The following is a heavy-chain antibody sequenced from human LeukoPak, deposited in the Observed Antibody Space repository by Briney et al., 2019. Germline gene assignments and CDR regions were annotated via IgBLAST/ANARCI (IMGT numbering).Heavy chain of an antibody. J-gene: IGHJ4*02. CDR1: GGSFSGYY. Sequence: PSETLSLTCAVYGGSFSGYYWSWIRQPPGKGLEWIGEINHSGSTNYSPSLKSRVTISVDTSKNQFSLKLSSVTAADTAVYYCARVDEGSSPTFDYWGQGTLVTVSS. CDR2: INHSGST. CDR3: ARVDEGSSPTFDY. V-gene: IGHV4-34*01. D-gene: IGHD6-6*01.